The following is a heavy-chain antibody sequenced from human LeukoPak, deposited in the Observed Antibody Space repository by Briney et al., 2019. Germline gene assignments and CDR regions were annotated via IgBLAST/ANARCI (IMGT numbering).Heavy chain of an antibody. CDR2: ISWNSGSI. J-gene: IGHJ4*02. CDR1: GFTFDDYA. V-gene: IGHV3-9*01. D-gene: IGHD3-22*01. Sequence: GRSLRLSCAASGFTFDDYAMHWVRQVPGKGLEWVSGISWNSGSIGYADSVKGRFTISRDNSKNTLYLQMNSLRAEDTAVYYCATDYDSSGYYYTPRSDYFDYWGQGTLVTVSS. CDR3: ATDYDSSGYYYTPRSDYFDY.